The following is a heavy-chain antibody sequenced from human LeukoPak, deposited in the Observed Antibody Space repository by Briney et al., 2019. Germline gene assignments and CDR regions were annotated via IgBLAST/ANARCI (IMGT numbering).Heavy chain of an antibody. D-gene: IGHD2-15*01. V-gene: IGHV3-30*18. CDR2: ISYDGSNT. J-gene: IGHJ4*02. CDR3: AKMVAAIYY. CDR1: GFTFSSYG. Sequence: PGRSLRLSCAASGFTFSSYGMHWVRQAPRKGLEWVSVISYDGSNTYYADSVKGRFTISRNNSKNTLYLQMNSLRAEDTAVYYCAKMVAAIYYWGQGTLVTVSS.